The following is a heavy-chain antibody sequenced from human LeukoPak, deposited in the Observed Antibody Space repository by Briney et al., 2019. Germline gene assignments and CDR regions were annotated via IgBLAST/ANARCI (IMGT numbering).Heavy chain of an antibody. Sequence: SETLSLTCTVSGGSISSYYWSWIRQPPGKGLEWIGYIYYSGSTNYNPSLKSRVTISVDTSKNQFSLKLSSVTAADTAVYYCARSVEGYCRGGSCYYYSYYMDVWGRGTTVTVSS. CDR1: GGSISSYY. D-gene: IGHD2-15*01. V-gene: IGHV4-59*01. J-gene: IGHJ6*03. CDR3: ARSVEGYCRGGSCYYYSYYMDV. CDR2: IYYSGST.